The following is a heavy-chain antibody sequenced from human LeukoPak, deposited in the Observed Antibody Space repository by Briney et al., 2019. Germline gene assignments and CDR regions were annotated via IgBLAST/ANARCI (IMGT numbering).Heavy chain of an antibody. CDR1: GVSISSYY. J-gene: IGHJ3*02. V-gene: IGHV4-59*01. Sequence: SETLSLTCTVSGVSISSYYWTWIRQPPGEGLEWIGYIYYSGSTNYNPSVKSRVTISVDTSKNQFSLKLSSVTAADTAVYYCARALQPGVYAFDIWGQGTMVTVSS. CDR3: ARALQPGVYAFDI. D-gene: IGHD6-13*01. CDR2: IYYSGST.